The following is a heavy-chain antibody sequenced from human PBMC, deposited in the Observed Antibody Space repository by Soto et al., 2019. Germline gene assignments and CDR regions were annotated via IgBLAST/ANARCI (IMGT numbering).Heavy chain of an antibody. CDR1: VGSISSYY. V-gene: IGHV4-4*07. CDR3: AGGDGSSYGSDYYGMEL. CDR2: IYTSGST. D-gene: IGHD5-18*01. Sequence: PSETLSLTCTFSVGSISSYYWSWIRHPAGKGLEWIGRIYTSGSTNYNPSLKSRVTMSVDTSKNQFSLKLSSVTAADTAVYYCAGGDGSSYGSDYYGMELWGQGTTVNVSS. J-gene: IGHJ6*01.